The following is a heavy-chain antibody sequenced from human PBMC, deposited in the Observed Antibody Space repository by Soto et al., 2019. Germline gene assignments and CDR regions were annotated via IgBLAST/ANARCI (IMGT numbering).Heavy chain of an antibody. CDR3: SRFSDSGSYYFDY. CDR2: IYYSGST. CDR1: GYSISSSNL. D-gene: IGHD3-22*01. J-gene: IGHJ4*02. V-gene: IGHV4-28*01. Sequence: SETLSLTCAVSGYSISSSNLWGWIRQPRGKGLEWIGYIYYSGSTYYNPSLKSRVTMSVDTSKNQFSLKLSSVTAVDTAVYYCSRFSDSGSYYFDYWGQGTLVPVSS.